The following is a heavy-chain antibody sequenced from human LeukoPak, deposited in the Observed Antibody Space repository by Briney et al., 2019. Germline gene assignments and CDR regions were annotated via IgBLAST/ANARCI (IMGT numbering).Heavy chain of an antibody. CDR2: ISRRGYT. CDR1: GSSVSNHW. J-gene: IGHJ4*03. Sequence: PSETLSLTCTVSGSSVSNHWWIWIRQPAGKGLEWIGRISRRGYTNYNPSLKSRVAMSVDTSKNQFSLKLNSVTAADTAVYYCVRTMTREWGGWYDNDYWGRGTLVTVSS. D-gene: IGHD6-19*01. V-gene: IGHV4-4*07. CDR3: VRTMTREWGGWYDNDY.